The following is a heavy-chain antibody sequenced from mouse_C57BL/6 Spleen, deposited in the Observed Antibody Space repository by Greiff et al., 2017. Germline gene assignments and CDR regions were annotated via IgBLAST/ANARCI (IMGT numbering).Heavy chain of an antibody. CDR3: ARTFNFYFDY. J-gene: IGHJ2*01. CDR1: GFSLTSYG. CDR2: IWSGGST. V-gene: IGHV2-2*01. D-gene: IGHD1-3*01. Sequence: QVQLKQSGPGLVQPSQSLSITCTVSGFSLTSYGVHWVRQTPGQGLEWLGVIWSGGSTDYSAAFISRLSISKDNSKTQVFFKMNSLQADDTAIYYCARTFNFYFDYWGQGTTLTVSS.